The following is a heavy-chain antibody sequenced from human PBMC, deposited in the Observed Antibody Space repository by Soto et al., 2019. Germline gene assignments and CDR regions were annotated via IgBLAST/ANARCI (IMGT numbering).Heavy chain of an antibody. J-gene: IGHJ6*02. CDR2: IIPIFGTA. CDR1: GGTFSSYA. Sequence: VKVSCKASGGTFSSYAISWVRQAPGQGLEWMGGIIPIFGTANYAQKFQGRVTITADKSTSTAYMELSSLRSEDTAVYYCARVGPPTIFGVVISYYYYGMDVWGQGTTVTVSS. D-gene: IGHD3-3*01. V-gene: IGHV1-69*06. CDR3: ARVGPPTIFGVVISYYYYGMDV.